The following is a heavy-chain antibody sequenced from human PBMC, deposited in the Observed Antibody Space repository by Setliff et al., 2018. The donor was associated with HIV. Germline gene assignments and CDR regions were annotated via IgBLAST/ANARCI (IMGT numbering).Heavy chain of an antibody. CDR1: GFTFSDHY. D-gene: IGHD2-21*01. Sequence: GGSMRLSCAAPGFTFSDHYMDWVRQAPGKGLEWVGRSRNKVNSYTTEYAASVKGRFTISRDDSKSIAYLQMNSLKTEDTAVYYCTRVPINSYYYMDVWGKGTTVTVSS. J-gene: IGHJ6*03. V-gene: IGHV3-72*01. CDR2: SRNKVNSYTT. CDR3: TRVPINSYYYMDV.